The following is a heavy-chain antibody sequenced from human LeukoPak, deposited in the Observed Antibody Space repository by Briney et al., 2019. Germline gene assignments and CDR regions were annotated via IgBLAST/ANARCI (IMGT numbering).Heavy chain of an antibody. V-gene: IGHV1-69*13. CDR2: IIPIFGTA. CDR3: ASTWCSSTSCSHFDY. Sequence: SVKVSCKASGGTFSSYAISWVRQAPGQGLEWMGGIIPIFGTANYAQKFQGRVTITADESTSTAYMELSSLRSEDAVVYYCASTWCSSTSCSHFDYWGQGTLVTVSS. J-gene: IGHJ4*02. CDR1: GGTFSSYA. D-gene: IGHD2-2*01.